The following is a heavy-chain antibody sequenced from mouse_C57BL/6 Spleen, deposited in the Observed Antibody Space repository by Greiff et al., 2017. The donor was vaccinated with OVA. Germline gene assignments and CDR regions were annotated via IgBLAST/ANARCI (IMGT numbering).Heavy chain of an antibody. CDR2: IHPNSGST. J-gene: IGHJ3*01. CDR1: GYTFTSYW. V-gene: IGHV1-64*01. Sequence: QVQLQQPGAELVKPGASVRLSCKASGYTFTSYWMHWVKQRPGQGLEWIGMIHPNSGSTNYNEKFKSKATLTVDKSSSTAYMQLSSLTSEDSAVYYCARDGDYDVLFAYWGQGTLVTVSA. CDR3: ARDGDYDVLFAY. D-gene: IGHD2-4*01.